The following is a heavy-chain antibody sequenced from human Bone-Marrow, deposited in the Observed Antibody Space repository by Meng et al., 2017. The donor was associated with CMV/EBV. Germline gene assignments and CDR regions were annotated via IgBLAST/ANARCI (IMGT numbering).Heavy chain of an antibody. J-gene: IGHJ5*02. CDR1: GYTFTGYY. V-gene: IGHV1-2*02. D-gene: IGHD2-2*01. CDR3: ARSYCSSTSCYWSDWFDP. Sequence: ASVKVSCKASGYTFTGYYIHWVRQAPRQGLEWMGWVNPNSGGTNYAQKFQGRVTMTRDTSISTAYMELRSLRSDDTAVYYCARSYCSSTSCYWSDWFDPWGQGTLVTVSS. CDR2: VNPNSGGT.